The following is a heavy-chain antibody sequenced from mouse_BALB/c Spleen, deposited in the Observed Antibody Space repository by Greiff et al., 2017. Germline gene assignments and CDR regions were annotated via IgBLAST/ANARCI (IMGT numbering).Heavy chain of an antibody. V-gene: IGHV1-5*01. J-gene: IGHJ4*01. CDR3: TRQLGLRRYAMDY. Sequence: VQLKQSGTVLARPGASVKMSCKASGYTFTSYWMHWVKQRPGQGLEWIGAIYPGNSDTSYNQKFKGKAKLTAVTSTSTAYMELSSLTNEDSAVYYCTRQLGLRRYAMDYWGQGTSVTVSS. CDR1: GYTFTSYW. D-gene: IGHD3-1*01. CDR2: IYPGNSDT.